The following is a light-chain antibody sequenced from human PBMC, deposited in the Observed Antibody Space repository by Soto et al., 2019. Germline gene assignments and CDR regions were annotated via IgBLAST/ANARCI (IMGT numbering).Light chain of an antibody. CDR1: QSVRSN. J-gene: IGKJ1*01. Sequence: EIVMTQSPVTLSVSPGERATLSCRASQSVRSNLAWYQQKPGQAPRLLIYGASTRATGVPARFSGSGSGTELTLSISSLQSEDFAVYYCQHYNNWPPWTFGQGTKVDIK. CDR2: GAS. V-gene: IGKV3-15*01. CDR3: QHYNNWPPWT.